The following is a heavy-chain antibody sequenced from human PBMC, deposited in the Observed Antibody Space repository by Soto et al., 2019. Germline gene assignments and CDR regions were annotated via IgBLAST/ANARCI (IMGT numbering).Heavy chain of an antibody. J-gene: IGHJ4*02. CDR1: GFTFSVYS. D-gene: IGHD3-10*01. Sequence: PGGSLRLCCAASGFTFSVYSMNWVRQAPGKGLEWLSYISSSSSTIYYADSAKGRFTISRDNAKNSLYLQMNSLRAEDTAVYYCAIASGSGSSYNVVDYWGQRTLVTGSS. CDR3: AIASGSGSSYNVVDY. CDR2: ISSSSSTI. V-gene: IGHV3-48*01.